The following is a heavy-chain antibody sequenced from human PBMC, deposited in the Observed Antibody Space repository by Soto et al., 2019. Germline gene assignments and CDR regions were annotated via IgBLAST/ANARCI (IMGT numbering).Heavy chain of an antibody. CDR3: ARQGDYYDSSGYYSDFDY. CDR2: IIPIFGTA. J-gene: IGHJ4*02. V-gene: IGHV1-69*01. Sequence: QVQLVQSGAEVKKPGSSVKVSCKASGGTFSNYAISWVRQAPGQGLEWMGGIIPIFGTANYAQKFQGRVTITADESTSTAYMELSSLRSEDTAVYYCARQGDYYDSSGYYSDFDYWGQGTLVTVSS. CDR1: GGTFSNYA. D-gene: IGHD3-22*01.